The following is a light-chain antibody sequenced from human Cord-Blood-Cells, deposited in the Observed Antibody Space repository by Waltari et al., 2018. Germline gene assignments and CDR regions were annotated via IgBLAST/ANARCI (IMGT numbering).Light chain of an antibody. CDR2: WAS. CDR3: QQYYSTPFT. V-gene: IGKV4-1*01. CDR1: QSVLYSSNNKNY. Sequence: DIVMTQPPDSLAVSLGERATINCKSSQSVLYSSNNKNYLAWYQQKPGQPPKLLIYWASTRESGVPDRFSGSGSGTDVTLTSSSLQAEDVAVYYCQQYYSTPFTSGPGTKVDIK. J-gene: IGKJ3*01.